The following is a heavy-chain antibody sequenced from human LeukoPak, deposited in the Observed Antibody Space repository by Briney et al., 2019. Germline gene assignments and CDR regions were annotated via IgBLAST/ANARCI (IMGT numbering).Heavy chain of an antibody. CDR1: GFTFSSYS. CDR3: ARGSQAVAGFFDY. CDR2: ISSSSSYI. J-gene: IGHJ4*02. V-gene: IGHV3-21*01. Sequence: GGSLRLSCAASGFTFSSYSMNWVRQAPGKGLEWVSSISSSSSYIYYADSVKGRFTISRDNSKNTLYLQMNSLRADDTAVYHCARGSQAVAGFFDYWGQGTLVTVSS. D-gene: IGHD6-19*01.